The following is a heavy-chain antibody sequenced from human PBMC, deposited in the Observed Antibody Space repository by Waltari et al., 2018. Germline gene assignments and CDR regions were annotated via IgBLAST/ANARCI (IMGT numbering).Heavy chain of an antibody. J-gene: IGHJ4*02. Sequence: LQLQESGPGLVKPSETLSLTCTVSGGSISSSSYYWGWIRQPPGKGLEWVSAISGSGGSTYYADSVKGRFTISRDNSKNTLYLQMNSLRAEDTAVYYCAKYSVDTAMVGIDYWGQGTLVTVSS. D-gene: IGHD5-18*01. V-gene: IGHV3-23*01. CDR3: AKYSVDTAMVGIDY. CDR2: ISGSGGST. CDR1: GGSISSSSYY.